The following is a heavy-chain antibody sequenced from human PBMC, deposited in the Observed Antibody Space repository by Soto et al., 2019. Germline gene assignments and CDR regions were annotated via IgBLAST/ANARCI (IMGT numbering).Heavy chain of an antibody. CDR1: GFTFSSSG. CDR3: ARAPVTIYDTSGYYDY. V-gene: IGHV3-33*01. J-gene: IGHJ4*02. Sequence: QVQLVESGGGVVQPGRSLRLSCAASGFTFSSSGMHWVRQAPGKGLEWVAIIWYDGSKKYYADSVKGRFTISRDNSKSTVYLQMNSLRPEDPAVYYCARAPVTIYDTSGYYDYWGQGTLVTVSS. D-gene: IGHD3-22*01. CDR2: IWYDGSKK.